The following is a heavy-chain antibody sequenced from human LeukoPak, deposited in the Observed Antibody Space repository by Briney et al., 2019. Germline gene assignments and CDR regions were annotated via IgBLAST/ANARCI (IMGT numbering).Heavy chain of an antibody. D-gene: IGHD4-23*01. CDR2: LYYNGST. CDR3: ARRGRLWWQLGFY. J-gene: IGHJ4*02. CDR1: GGSISSSSYY. Sequence: SETLSLTCTASGGSISSSSYYWGWIRQPPGKGLEWIGSLYYNGSTYYNPSLKSRVTISVDTSKEQFSLKLSSVTAADTAVYYCARRGRLWWQLGFYWGQGTLVTVSS. V-gene: IGHV4-39*01.